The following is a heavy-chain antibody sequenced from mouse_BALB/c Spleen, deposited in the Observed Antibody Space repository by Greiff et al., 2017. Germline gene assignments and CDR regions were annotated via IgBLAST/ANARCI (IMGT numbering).Heavy chain of an antibody. CDR1: GYTFTSYW. D-gene: IGHD4-1*01. J-gene: IGHJ3*01. V-gene: IGHV1-7*01. CDR2: INPSTGYT. CDR3: ARSLTGSWFAY. Sequence: QVQLQQSGADLAKPGASVKMSCKASGYTFTSYWMHWVKQRPGQGLEWIGYINPSTGYTEYNQKFKDKATLTADKSSSTAYMQLSSLTSEDSAVYYCARSLTGSWFAYWGQGTLVTVSA.